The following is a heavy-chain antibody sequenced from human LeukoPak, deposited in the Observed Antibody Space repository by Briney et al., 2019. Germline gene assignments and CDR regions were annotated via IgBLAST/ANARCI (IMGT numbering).Heavy chain of an antibody. CDR3: ARIPLGYSGAYYFDY. J-gene: IGHJ4*02. CDR1: RGSISGSIRSYY. V-gene: IGHV4-4*09. D-gene: IGHD5-12*01. Sequence: PSETLSLTCTVSRGSISGSIRSYYWSWLRQPPGRGLEWIGYISSSGSVNDNPSLTSRVTISVDTSKNQFFLNLSSVSAADTAVSYCARIPLGYSGAYYFDYWGQGTLVPVSP. CDR2: ISSSGSV.